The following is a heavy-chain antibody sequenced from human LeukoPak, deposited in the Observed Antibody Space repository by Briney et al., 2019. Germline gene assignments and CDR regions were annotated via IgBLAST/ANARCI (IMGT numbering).Heavy chain of an antibody. CDR2: IKSKTDGCTT. Sequence: GGSLRLSCAASGFTFSNAWMSWVRQAPGKGLEWVGRIKSKTDGCTTDYAARVKGRFTISRDDSKNTLYLQMNSLKTEDTAVYYCTTDSMIGDDAFDIWGQGTMVTGSS. D-gene: IGHD3-22*01. CDR1: GFTFSNAW. CDR3: TTDSMIGDDAFDI. J-gene: IGHJ3*02. V-gene: IGHV3-15*01.